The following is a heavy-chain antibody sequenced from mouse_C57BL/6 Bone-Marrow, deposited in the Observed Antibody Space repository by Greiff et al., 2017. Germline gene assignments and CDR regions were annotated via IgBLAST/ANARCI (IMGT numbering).Heavy chain of an antibody. CDR3: AYSNYGDY. Sequence: DVQLQESGPGLVKPSQSLSLTCSVTGYSITSGYYWNWIRQFPGNKLEWMGYISYDGSNNYNPSLKNRISITRDTSKNQFFLKLNSVTTEDTATYYCAYSNYGDYWGQGTTLTDSS. J-gene: IGHJ2*01. D-gene: IGHD2-5*01. CDR1: GYSITSGYY. V-gene: IGHV3-6*01. CDR2: ISYDGSN.